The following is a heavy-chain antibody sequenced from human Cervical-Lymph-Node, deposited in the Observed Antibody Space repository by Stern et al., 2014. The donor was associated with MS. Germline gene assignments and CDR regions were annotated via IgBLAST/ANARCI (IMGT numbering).Heavy chain of an antibody. CDR2: INPSGDGT. Sequence: VQLVQSGAEVTKPGASVTVSCKASGYTFTSYYMPWVRQAPGQGLEWMGIINPSGDGTTYAQKFQGRLTMTRDPSTSTVYMELSSLRSEDTAVYYCTRPLAGTTLXXXXWGQGTLVTVSS. D-gene: IGHD1-1*01. J-gene: IGHJ4*02. CDR1: GYTFTSYY. V-gene: IGHV1-46*03. CDR3: TRPLAGTTLXXXX.